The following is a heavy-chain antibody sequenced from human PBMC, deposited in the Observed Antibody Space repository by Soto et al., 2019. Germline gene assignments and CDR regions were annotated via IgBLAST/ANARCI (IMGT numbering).Heavy chain of an antibody. V-gene: IGHV1-18*01. Sequence: ASVKVSCKASGYTFTKYDISWVRQAPGQGLEWMGWIGSYNGNTNYAQNLQGRVNMNTDTSTSTAYMELTSLTSDDTALYYCARTSYGSGWSSFDYWGQGTLVTVSS. J-gene: IGHJ4*02. CDR3: ARTSYGSGWSSFDY. CDR2: IGSYNGNT. CDR1: GYTFTKYD. D-gene: IGHD6-19*01.